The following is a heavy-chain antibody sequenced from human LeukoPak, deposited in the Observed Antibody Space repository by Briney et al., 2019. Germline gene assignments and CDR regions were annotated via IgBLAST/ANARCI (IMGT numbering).Heavy chain of an antibody. D-gene: IGHD6-6*01. CDR1: GCTFTSYY. J-gene: IGHJ4*02. CDR2: INPSGGST. CDR3: ARDPRVPYSSSSLADPYYFDY. V-gene: IGHV1-46*01. Sequence: GASVKVSCKASGCTFTSYYMHWVRQAPGQGLEWMGIINPSGGSTSYAQKFQGRVTMTRDTSTSTVYMELSSLRSEDTAVYYCARDPRVPYSSSSLADPYYFDYWGQGTLVTVSS.